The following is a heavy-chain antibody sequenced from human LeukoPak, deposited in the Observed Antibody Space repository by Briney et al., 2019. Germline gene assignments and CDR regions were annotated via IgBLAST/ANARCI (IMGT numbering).Heavy chain of an antibody. CDR1: GGTFSSYA. CDR2: IIPIFGTA. J-gene: IGHJ3*02. CDR3: ARDGLVVPGRKMAAFDI. D-gene: IGHD2-21*01. V-gene: IGHV1-69*06. Sequence: SVKVSCKASGGTFSSYAISWVRQAPGQGLEWMGGIIPIFGTANYAQKFQGRVTITADKSTSTAYMELSSLRSEDTAVYYCARDGLVVPGRKMAAFDIWGQGTMVTVSS.